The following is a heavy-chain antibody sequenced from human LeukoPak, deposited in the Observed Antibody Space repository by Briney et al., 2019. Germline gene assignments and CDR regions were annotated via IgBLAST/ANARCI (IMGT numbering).Heavy chain of an antibody. J-gene: IGHJ4*02. Sequence: GGSLRLSCAASGFSFSSYAMSWVRQAPGKGLEWVSSITGSGGDTYYADSVKGRFTISRDNFKNTQDLQMNSLRAEDTAVYYCAKRHDSNGPTGYFDYWGQGILVTVSS. CDR2: ITGSGGDT. CDR1: GFSFSSYA. D-gene: IGHD3-22*01. CDR3: AKRHDSNGPTGYFDY. V-gene: IGHV3-23*01.